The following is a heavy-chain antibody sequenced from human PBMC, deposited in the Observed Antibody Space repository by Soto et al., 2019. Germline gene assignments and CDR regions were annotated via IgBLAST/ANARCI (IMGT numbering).Heavy chain of an antibody. Sequence: SATPTVSGGSISSRNWWRWVRQPPGKGLEWIGEIYHSGSTNYNPSLKSRVTISVDKSKNQFSLKLSSVTAADTAVYYCESRPRDGSGSCWGQGTLVTVSS. V-gene: IGHV4-4*02. CDR1: GGSISSRNW. J-gene: IGHJ4*02. CDR3: ESRPRDGSGSC. CDR2: IYHSGST. D-gene: IGHD3-10*01.